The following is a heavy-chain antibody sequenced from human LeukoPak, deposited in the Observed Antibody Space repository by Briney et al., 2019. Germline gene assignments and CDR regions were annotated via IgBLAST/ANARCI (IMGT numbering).Heavy chain of an antibody. CDR2: INPSGGST. V-gene: IGHV1-46*01. J-gene: IGHJ4*02. D-gene: IGHD3-22*01. Sequence: ASVKVSCKASGYTFTSYHMHWVRQAPGQGLEWMGIINPSGGSTSYAQKFQGRVTMTRDTSTSTVYMELSSLRSEDTAVYYCAREGHILYDRSGYYDYWGQGTLVTVSS. CDR3: AREGHILYDRSGYYDY. CDR1: GYTFTSYH.